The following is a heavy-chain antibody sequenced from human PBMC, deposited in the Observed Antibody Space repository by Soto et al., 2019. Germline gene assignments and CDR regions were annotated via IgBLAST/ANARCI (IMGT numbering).Heavy chain of an antibody. CDR1: GGIFTASA. D-gene: IGHD3-10*01. Sequence: SVKVSCKSSGGIFTASAISWVRQAPGQGPEWMGGVTPMFGTANYPQRFQGRVTINADESTNTAYMQLSSLRSEDTAVYFCAVGFKLDYYSLDVWGQGTTVTVSS. CDR2: VTPMFGTA. CDR3: AVGFKLDYYSLDV. J-gene: IGHJ6*02. V-gene: IGHV1-69*13.